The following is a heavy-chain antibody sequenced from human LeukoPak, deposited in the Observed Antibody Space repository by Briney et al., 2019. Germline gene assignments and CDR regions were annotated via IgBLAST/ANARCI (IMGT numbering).Heavy chain of an antibody. J-gene: IGHJ6*03. CDR1: GGSISSYY. CDR3: ARYPASYYYYYMDV. V-gene: IGHV4-59*01. D-gene: IGHD6-25*01. CDR2: IYYSGST. Sequence: SETLSLTCTVSGGSISSYYWSWIRQPPGKGLEWIGYIYYSGSTNYNPSLKSRVTISVDTSKSQFSLKLSSVTAADTAVYYCARYPASYYYYYMDVWGKGTTVTVSS.